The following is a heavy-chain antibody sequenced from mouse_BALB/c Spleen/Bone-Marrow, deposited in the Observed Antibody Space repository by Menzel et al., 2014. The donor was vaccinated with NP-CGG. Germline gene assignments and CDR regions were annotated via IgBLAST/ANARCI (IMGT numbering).Heavy chain of an antibody. CDR2: IRLKSNNYAT. V-gene: IGHV6-6*02. Sequence: EVKLLESGGGLVQPGGSMKLSCVASGFTFSNYWMNWVRQSPEKGLEWVAEIRLKSNNYATHYAESVKGRFTISRDDSKSSVYLQMNSLRAEDTGIYYCTRSLRLFDYWGQGTTLTVSS. J-gene: IGHJ2*01. CDR1: GFTFSNYW. D-gene: IGHD1-1*01. CDR3: TRSLRLFDY.